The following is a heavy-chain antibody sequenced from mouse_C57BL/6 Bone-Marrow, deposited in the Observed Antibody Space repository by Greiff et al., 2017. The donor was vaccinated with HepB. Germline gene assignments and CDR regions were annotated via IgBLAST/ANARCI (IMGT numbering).Heavy chain of an antibody. CDR2: ISSGGSYT. V-gene: IGHV5-6*01. D-gene: IGHD1-1*01. CDR1: GFTFSSYG. Sequence: DVQLVESGGDLVKPGGSLKLSCAASGFTFSSYGMSWVRQTPDKRLEWVATISSGGSYTYYPDSVKGRFTISRDNAKNTLYLQMSSLKSEDTAMYYCARHEITTVVSMDYWGQGTSVTVSS. CDR3: ARHEITTVVSMDY. J-gene: IGHJ4*01.